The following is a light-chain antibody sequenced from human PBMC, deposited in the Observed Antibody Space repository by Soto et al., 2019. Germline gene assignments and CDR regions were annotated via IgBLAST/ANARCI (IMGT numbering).Light chain of an antibody. J-gene: IGLJ1*01. CDR3: GTWDSSRSADV. CDR2: DNN. Sequence: QSVLTQPPSVSAAPGQKVTISCSGSSSNIGNNYVSWYQQLPGTAPKLLIYDNNKRPSGIPDRFSGSKSGTSATLGITGLQTGDEADYYCGTWDSSRSADVFGTGTKLTVL. V-gene: IGLV1-51*01. CDR1: SSNIGNNY.